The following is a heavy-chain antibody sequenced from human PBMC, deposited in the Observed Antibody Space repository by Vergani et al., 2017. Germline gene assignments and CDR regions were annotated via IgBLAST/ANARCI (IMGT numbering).Heavy chain of an antibody. J-gene: IGHJ6*03. CDR3: ARQKDYYMDV. V-gene: IGHV4-31*03. Sequence: QVQLQESGPGLVKASQTLSLTCSVPGAYVRSGGYYWSWVRQRPGMGLDWICYIYYSGTTYYNPSLESRLTISLDPSENHLSLKLTSVTAADTAVYYCARQKDYYMDVWGKGATVTVS. CDR1: GAYVRSGGYY. CDR2: IYYSGTT.